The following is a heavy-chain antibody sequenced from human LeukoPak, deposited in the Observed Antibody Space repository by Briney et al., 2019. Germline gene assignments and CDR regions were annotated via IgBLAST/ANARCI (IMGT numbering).Heavy chain of an antibody. CDR2: IYTSGST. Sequence: SETLSLTCTVSGGSISSYYWSWIRQPAGKGLEWIGRIYTSGSTTYNPSLKSRVTMSVDTSKNQFSLKLSSVTAADTAVYYCARDGTTVVTGGVDYWGQGTLVTVSS. D-gene: IGHD4-23*01. CDR1: GGSISSYY. V-gene: IGHV4-4*07. CDR3: ARDGTTVVTGGVDY. J-gene: IGHJ4*02.